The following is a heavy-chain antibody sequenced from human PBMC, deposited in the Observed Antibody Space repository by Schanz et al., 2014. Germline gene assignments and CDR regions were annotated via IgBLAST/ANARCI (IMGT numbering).Heavy chain of an antibody. CDR2: IKHDGSVK. Sequence: EVQLAESGGGLVQPGGSLRLSCAASTFTFSSDWMSWVRQAPGKGLEWVANIKHDGSVKDYVDSVEGRFTISRDNSKNTLYLQLGSLSAEDTAVYFCARDNRYYLFDYWGQGALVTVSS. D-gene: IGHD3-16*02. CDR3: ARDNRYYLFDY. J-gene: IGHJ4*02. V-gene: IGHV3-7*01. CDR1: TFTFSSDW.